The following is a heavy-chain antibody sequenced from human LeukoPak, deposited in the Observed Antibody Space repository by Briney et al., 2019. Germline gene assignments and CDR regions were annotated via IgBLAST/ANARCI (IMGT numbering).Heavy chain of an antibody. Sequence: SQTLSLTCTVSGGSISSGSYYWSWIRQPAGKGLEWIGRIYTGGRTNYNPSLKSRVTISVDTSKNQCCLKLSSVSAADTAVYYCARIAARVYYYYMDVWGKGTTVTVSS. J-gene: IGHJ6*03. V-gene: IGHV4-61*02. CDR2: IYTGGRT. CDR3: ARIAARVYYYYMDV. CDR1: GGSISSGSYY. D-gene: IGHD6-6*01.